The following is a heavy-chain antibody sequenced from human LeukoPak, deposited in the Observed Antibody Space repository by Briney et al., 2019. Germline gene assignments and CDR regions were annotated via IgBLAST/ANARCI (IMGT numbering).Heavy chain of an antibody. CDR2: INPNSGGT. D-gene: IGHD2-15*01. Sequence: ASVKISCKASGYTFTGYYMHWVRQAPGHGLEWMGRINPNSGGTNSAQKFQGRVTMTRDTSISTAYMELSRLRSDDTAVYYCATDSEVLGYCSGGSCPPGYWGQGTLVTVSS. CDR3: ATDSEVLGYCSGGSCPPGY. J-gene: IGHJ4*02. CDR1: GYTFTGYY. V-gene: IGHV1-2*06.